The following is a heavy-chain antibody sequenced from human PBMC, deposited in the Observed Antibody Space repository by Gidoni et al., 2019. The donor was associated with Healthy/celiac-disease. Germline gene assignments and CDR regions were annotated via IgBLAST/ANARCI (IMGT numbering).Heavy chain of an antibody. D-gene: IGHD2-15*01. CDR1: GGSFSGYY. CDR3: ARYWSGGSCYDY. V-gene: IGHV4-34*01. CDR2: INHSGST. J-gene: IGHJ4*02. Sequence: QVQLQQWGAGLLKPSETLSLTCAVYGGSFSGYYCSWIRQPPGKGLEWIGEINHSGSTNYNPSLKSRVTRSVDTSKNQFSLKLSSVTAADTAVYYCARYWSGGSCYDYWGQGTLVTVSS.